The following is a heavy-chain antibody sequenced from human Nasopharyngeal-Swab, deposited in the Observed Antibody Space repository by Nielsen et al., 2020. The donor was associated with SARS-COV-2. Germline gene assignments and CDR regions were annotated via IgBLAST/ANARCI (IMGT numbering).Heavy chain of an antibody. CDR3: AREKGYQVLLDYYYHGLDV. D-gene: IGHD3-10*01. V-gene: IGHV3-11*01. Sequence: GGSLRPSCPASGFTLRHYYMPWIRQAPGKALECVSYISTRGRSTDSADPVKGRFTISRDNANNLLFLQTNSLRGDDTAVYYCAREKGYQVLLDYYYHGLDVWGHGTAVTVSS. J-gene: IGHJ6*02. CDR2: ISTRGRST. CDR1: GFTLRHYY.